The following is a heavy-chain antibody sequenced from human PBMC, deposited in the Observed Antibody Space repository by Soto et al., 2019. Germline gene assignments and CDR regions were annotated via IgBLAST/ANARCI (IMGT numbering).Heavy chain of an antibody. D-gene: IGHD1-26*01. CDR3: EKDNGSNRPLLQVY. J-gene: IGHJ4*02. CDR2: MSGSGGNT. CDR1: GFTFSSYA. Sequence: EVQLLESGGGLVQPGGSLRLSCAASGFTFSSYAMNLVRQSPGTGLEWVSGMSGSGGNTDYAESVKGRFTISRDISQNTLYLQMNSLRAGDTAVYYCEKDNGSNRPLLQVYWGQRDLVTESS. V-gene: IGHV3-23*01.